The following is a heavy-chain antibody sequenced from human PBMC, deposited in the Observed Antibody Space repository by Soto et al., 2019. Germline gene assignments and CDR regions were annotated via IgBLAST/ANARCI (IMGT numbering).Heavy chain of an antibody. CDR1: GFSFGDSY. J-gene: IGHJ4*02. CDR3: ATTIVAASGYYFDH. CDR2: ISGGSSYT. V-gene: IGHV3-11*06. D-gene: IGHD2-21*01. Sequence: QVQLVESGGGLVKPGGSLRLACAASGFSFGDSYMSWVRQAPGKGLEWLSYISGGSSYTNYADSVKGRFTISRDNAKRSLYLVMDRLRAVDMAVYYCATTIVAASGYYFDHWGQGNLVTVSS.